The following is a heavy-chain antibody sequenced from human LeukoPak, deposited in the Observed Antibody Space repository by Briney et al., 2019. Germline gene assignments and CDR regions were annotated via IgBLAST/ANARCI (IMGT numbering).Heavy chain of an antibody. CDR1: GHTFTGYY. J-gene: IGHJ5*02. V-gene: IGHV1-2*06. D-gene: IGHD3-9*01. CDR2: INPNSGGT. Sequence: GASVKVSCKASGHTFTGYYMHWVRQAPGQGLEWMGRINPNSGGTNYAQKFQGRVTMTRDTSISTAYMELSRLRSDDTAVYYCAREHLLRYFDWLSRGWFDPWGQGTLVTVSS. CDR3: AREHLLRYFDWLSRGWFDP.